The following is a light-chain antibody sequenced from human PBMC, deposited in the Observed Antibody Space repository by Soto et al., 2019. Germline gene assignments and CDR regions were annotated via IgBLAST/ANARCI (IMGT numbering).Light chain of an antibody. V-gene: IGKV1-5*03. Sequence: DIQMTQSPSSLSASVGDRVIVTCRASQSISTWLAWYQQKPGTAPKLLIYQASILASGVPSRFSGSGSGSEFSRTIGSLQTDDRATYYYQQYDSYSTTFGQGTKVEI. CDR2: QAS. CDR3: QQYDSYSTT. J-gene: IGKJ1*01. CDR1: QSISTW.